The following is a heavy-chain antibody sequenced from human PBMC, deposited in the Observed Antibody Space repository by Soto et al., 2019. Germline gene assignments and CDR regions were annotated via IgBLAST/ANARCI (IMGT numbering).Heavy chain of an antibody. Sequence: GGSLRLSCAASGFTFSNAWMSWVRQAPGKGLEWVGLIKSKTDGGTTDYAAPVKGRFTISRDDSKNTLYLQMNSLKTEDTAVYYCTTATNDSFDIWGQGTMVTVSS. CDR2: IKSKTDGGTT. V-gene: IGHV3-15*01. CDR3: TTATNDSFDI. J-gene: IGHJ3*02. CDR1: GFTFSNAW.